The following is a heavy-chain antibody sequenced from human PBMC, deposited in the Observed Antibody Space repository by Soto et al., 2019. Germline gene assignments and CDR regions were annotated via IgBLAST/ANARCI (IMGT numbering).Heavy chain of an antibody. D-gene: IGHD5-12*01. J-gene: IGHJ4*02. CDR2: ISGSGGST. V-gene: IGHV3-23*01. CDR3: AKDPFSGYESTNYFDY. Sequence: HPGGSLRLSCAASGFTFSSYAMSWVRQAPGKGLEWVSAISGSGGSTYYADSVKGRFTISRDNSKNTLYLQMNSLRAEDTAVYYCAKDPFSGYESTNYFDYWGQGTLVTVSS. CDR1: GFTFSSYA.